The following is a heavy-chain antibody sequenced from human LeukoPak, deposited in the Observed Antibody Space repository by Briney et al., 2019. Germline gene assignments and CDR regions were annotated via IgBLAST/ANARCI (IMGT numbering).Heavy chain of an antibody. CDR3: ARGKGLQGSWYFDL. CDR2: IKQDGSEK. J-gene: IGHJ2*01. D-gene: IGHD4-11*01. V-gene: IGHV3-7*01. Sequence: PAGSLRLSCAASGFTFSSYWMSWVRQAPGKGLEWVANIKQDGSEKYYVDSVKGRFTISRDNAKNSLYLQMNSLRAEDTAVYYCARGKGLQGSWYFDLWGRGTLLTVSS. CDR1: GFTFSSYW.